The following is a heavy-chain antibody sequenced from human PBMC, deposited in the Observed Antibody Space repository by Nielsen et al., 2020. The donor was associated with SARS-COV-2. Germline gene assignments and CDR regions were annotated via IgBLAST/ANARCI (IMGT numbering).Heavy chain of an antibody. D-gene: IGHD3-22*01. CDR1: GGSISSSSYY. J-gene: IGHJ5*02. Sequence: SETLSLTCTVSGGSISSSSYYWGWIRQPPGKGLEWIGSIYYSGSTYYNPSLKSRVTISVDTSKNQFSLKLSSVTAADTAVYYCARRGGSSGWFDPWGQGTLVTVSS. CDR2: IYYSGST. V-gene: IGHV4-39*01. CDR3: ARRGGSSGWFDP.